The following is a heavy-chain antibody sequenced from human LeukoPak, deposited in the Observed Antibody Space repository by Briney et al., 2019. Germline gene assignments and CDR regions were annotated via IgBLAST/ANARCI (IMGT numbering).Heavy chain of an antibody. CDR1: RFTFSSYG. CDR3: ARQSSHCSGGSCYSSRRNWFDP. J-gene: IGHJ5*02. CDR2: ISGSNSYI. V-gene: IGHV3-21*01. D-gene: IGHD2-15*01. Sequence: GGSLRLSCAASRFTFSSYGMHWVRQAPGKGLEWVSSISGSNSYIYYADSMKGRFTISRDNAKNTLYLQMNSLRAEDTAVYYCARQSSHCSGGSCYSSRRNWFDPWGQGTLVTVSS.